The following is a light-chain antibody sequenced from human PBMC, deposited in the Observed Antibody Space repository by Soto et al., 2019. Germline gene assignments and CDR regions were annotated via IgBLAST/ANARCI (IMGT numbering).Light chain of an antibody. CDR1: QSVSSY. CDR3: QQRSNWPT. Sequence: ILMSKSPATLSVSPGERATLSCRASQSVSSYLARYQQKPGQAPRLLIYDASNRATGIPARFSGSGSGTDFTLTISSLEPEDFAVYYCQQRSNWPTFGQGTRLEI. V-gene: IGKV3-11*01. CDR2: DAS. J-gene: IGKJ5*01.